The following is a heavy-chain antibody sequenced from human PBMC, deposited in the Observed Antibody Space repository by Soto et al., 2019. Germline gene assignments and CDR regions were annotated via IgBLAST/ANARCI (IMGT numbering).Heavy chain of an antibody. V-gene: IGHV1-18*04. D-gene: IGHD1-1*01. J-gene: IGHJ4*02. CDR2: ISPYTGAI. CDR3: AREMPTMPFFDY. CDR1: GYTFINYH. Sequence: ASVKFACKASGYTFINYHIAWMRQAPGQGLEWMGWISPYTGAIKHAPKFQGRVTMPTDKSPTTAYMDLRSLRSDATAVYYSAREMPTMPFFDYWGQGTLVTVSS.